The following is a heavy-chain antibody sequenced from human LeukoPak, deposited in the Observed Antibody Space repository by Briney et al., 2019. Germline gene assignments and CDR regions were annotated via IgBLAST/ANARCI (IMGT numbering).Heavy chain of an antibody. CDR3: AKGGLQWELLCYFDY. CDR2: IWYDGGNK. Sequence: PGGSLRLSCAASGFTFTSYGMHWVRQAPGKGLEWVALIWYDGGNKYYADSVKGRFTVSRDNSKNMLYLQMNSLRAEDTAVYYCAKGGLQWELLCYFDYWGQGTLVTVSS. J-gene: IGHJ4*02. D-gene: IGHD1-26*01. CDR1: GFTFTSYG. V-gene: IGHV3-33*06.